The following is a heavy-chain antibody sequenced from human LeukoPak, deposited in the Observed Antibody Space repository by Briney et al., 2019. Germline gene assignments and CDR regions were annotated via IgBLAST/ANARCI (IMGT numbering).Heavy chain of an antibody. D-gene: IGHD3-3*01. Sequence: SETLSLTCTVSGGSISSGSYYWSWIRQPAGKGLEWIGRIYTSGSTNYNPSLKSRVTISVDTSKNQFSLKLSSVTAADTAVYYCAREAQSITIFGVVIPAFDYWGQGTLVTVSS. J-gene: IGHJ4*02. V-gene: IGHV4-61*02. CDR1: GGSISSGSYY. CDR3: AREAQSITIFGVVIPAFDY. CDR2: IYTSGST.